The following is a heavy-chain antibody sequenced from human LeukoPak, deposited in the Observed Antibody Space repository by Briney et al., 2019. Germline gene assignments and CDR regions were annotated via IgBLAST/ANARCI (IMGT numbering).Heavy chain of an antibody. J-gene: IGHJ5*02. D-gene: IGHD3-9*01. V-gene: IGHV2-5*02. CDR1: GFSLSTSGVG. CDR2: IYWDDDK. Sequence: SGPTLVKPTQTLTLTCTFSGFSLSTSGVGVGWIRQPPGKALEWLALIYWDDDKRYSPSLKSRLTITKDTSKNQVVLTMTNMDPVDTATYYCAHRRISYYDILTGYWFDPWGQGTLVTVSS. CDR3: AHRRISYYDILTGYWFDP.